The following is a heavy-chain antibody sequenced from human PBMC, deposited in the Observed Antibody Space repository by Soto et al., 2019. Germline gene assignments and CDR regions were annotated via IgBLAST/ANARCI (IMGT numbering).Heavy chain of an antibody. Sequence: QVQLQESGPGLVKPSQTLSLTCTVSGGSISSGGYYWSWIRQHPGKGLEWIGYIYYSGSTYYNPSLKGRGTISVDTSKNQFSLKLRSVTAAGTAVYFWARVGGWYQPPRVWGQGTPVPVSS. CDR2: IYYSGST. D-gene: IGHD2-2*01. CDR3: ARVGGWYQPPRV. J-gene: IGHJ6*02. CDR1: GGSISSGGYY. V-gene: IGHV4-31*03.